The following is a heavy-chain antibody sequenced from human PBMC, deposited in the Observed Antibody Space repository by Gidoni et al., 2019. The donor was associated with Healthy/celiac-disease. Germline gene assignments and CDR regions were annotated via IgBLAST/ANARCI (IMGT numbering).Heavy chain of an antibody. V-gene: IGHV3-7*01. CDR3: ARWFGELNSNYGMDV. D-gene: IGHD3-10*01. Sequence: EVQLVESGGGLVQPGGSLRLSCAASGFTFSSYWMSWVRQAPGKGLEWVANIKQDGSEKYYVDSVKGRFTISRDNAKNSLYLQMNSLRAEDTAVYYCARWFGELNSNYGMDVWGQGTTVTVSS. CDR1: GFTFSSYW. J-gene: IGHJ6*02. CDR2: IKQDGSEK.